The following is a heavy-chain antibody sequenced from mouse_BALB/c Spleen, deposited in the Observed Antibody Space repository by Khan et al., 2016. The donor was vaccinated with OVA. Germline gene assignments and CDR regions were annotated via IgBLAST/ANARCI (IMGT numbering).Heavy chain of an antibody. J-gene: IGHJ3*01. D-gene: IGHD2-2*01. CDR2: IDPFSGGS. CDR3: TRHGYVAWFTY. CDR1: GYSFTSYY. V-gene: IGHV1S135*01. Sequence: EVQLQQSGPELMKPGASVKISCKASGYSFTSYYIHWVMQRHGESLEWIGYIDPFSGGSTYNQKFKGKATLTVDKSSSTAYLHLSNLTSADSAVYYGTRHGYVAWFTYWGQGTLVTVSA.